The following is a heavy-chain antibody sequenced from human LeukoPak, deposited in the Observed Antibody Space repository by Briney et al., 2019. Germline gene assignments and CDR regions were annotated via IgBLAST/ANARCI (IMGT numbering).Heavy chain of an antibody. CDR2: ISDDGSNK. D-gene: IGHD4-17*01. CDR1: GFTFSSCA. Sequence: GGSLRLSCAASGFTFSSCAMHWVRQAPGKGLEWVAVISDDGSNKEYADSVKGRFTISRDNSKNTVYLQMNSLRVEDTAVYYCARGLDLDYGDPPDYWGQGTLVTVSS. CDR3: ARGLDLDYGDPPDY. V-gene: IGHV3-30*04. J-gene: IGHJ4*02.